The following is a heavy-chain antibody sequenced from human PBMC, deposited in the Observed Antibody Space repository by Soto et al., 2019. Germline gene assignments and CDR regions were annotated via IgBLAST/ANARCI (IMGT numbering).Heavy chain of an antibody. CDR3: ARVVAQGTHFDH. V-gene: IGHV3-48*03. J-gene: IGHJ4*02. CDR1: GFTFSSYE. Sequence: GGSLRLSCAASGFTFSSYEMNWVRQAPGKGLEWVSYISSSDSTISYAGSVKGRFTISRDNAKNSLFLHMNSLRAEDTAVYYCARVVAQGTHFDHWGQGTLVTVSS. CDR2: ISSSDSTI. D-gene: IGHD5-12*01.